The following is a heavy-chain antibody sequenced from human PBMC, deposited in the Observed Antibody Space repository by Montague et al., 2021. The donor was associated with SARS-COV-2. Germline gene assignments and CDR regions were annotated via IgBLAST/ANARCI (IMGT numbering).Heavy chain of an antibody. CDR2: IYRGGSIT. CDR3: ATRYNSGWHDALNI. Sequence: SLRLSCAASGLTFNNYAFSWVRQAPGKGLELVSLIYRGGSITYYADALKCRYTISRDDFKNTVYLQMNSLRADDTAVYYCATRYNSGWHDALNIWGQGTMVTVSS. CDR1: GLTFNNYA. V-gene: IGHV3-23*03. D-gene: IGHD6-19*01. J-gene: IGHJ3*02.